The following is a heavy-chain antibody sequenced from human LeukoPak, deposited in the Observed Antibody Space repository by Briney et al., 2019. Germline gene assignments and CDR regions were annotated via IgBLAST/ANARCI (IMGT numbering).Heavy chain of an antibody. J-gene: IGHJ4*02. CDR2: IYYSGST. V-gene: IGHV4-59*01. Sequence: SETLSLTCTVSGGSISNYYWSWIQQPPGKGLEWIGYIYYSGSTNYNPSLKSRVTISVDTSKNQFSLKLSSVTAADTAVYYCARDRGTYFDYWGQGTLVTVSS. CDR3: ARDRGTYFDY. D-gene: IGHD1-26*01. CDR1: GGSISNYY.